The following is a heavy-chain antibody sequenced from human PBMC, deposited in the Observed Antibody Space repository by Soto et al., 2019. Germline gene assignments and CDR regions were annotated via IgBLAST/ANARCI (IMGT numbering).Heavy chain of an antibody. Sequence: GGSLRLSCAASGFTVSSNYMSWVHQAPGKGLEWVSVIYSGGSTYYADSVKGRFTISRDNSKNTLYLQMNSLRAEDTAVYYCARMLAGDAFDIWGQGTMVTVSS. CDR2: IYSGGST. CDR1: GFTVSSNY. J-gene: IGHJ3*02. V-gene: IGHV3-53*01. CDR3: ARMLAGDAFDI. D-gene: IGHD2-15*01.